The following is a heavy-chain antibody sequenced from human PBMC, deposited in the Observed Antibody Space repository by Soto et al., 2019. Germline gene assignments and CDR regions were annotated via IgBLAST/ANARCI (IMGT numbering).Heavy chain of an antibody. CDR3: ARDSSIAARPPWFDP. J-gene: IGHJ5*02. CDR2: ISWNSATI. D-gene: IGHD6-6*01. V-gene: IGHV3-9*01. Sequence: GGSLRLSCTASGFPFDDYAMHWVRQAPGKGLEWVSGISWNSATIGYADSVKGRFTISRDNAKKSLFLQMNSLRAEDTALYYCARDSSIAARPPWFDPWGQGTLVTVSS. CDR1: GFPFDDYA.